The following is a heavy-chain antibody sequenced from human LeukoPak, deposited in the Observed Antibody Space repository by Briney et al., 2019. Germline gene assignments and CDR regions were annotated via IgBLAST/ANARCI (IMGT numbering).Heavy chain of an antibody. Sequence: SETLSLTCTVSGGSISSSSYYWGWIRQPPGKGLEWIGSIYYSGSTYYNPSLKSRVTISVDASKNQFSLKLSSVTAADTAVYYCARVALPGVYYFDYWGQGTLVTVSS. D-gene: IGHD2-8*01. CDR2: IYYSGST. CDR1: GGSISSSSYY. J-gene: IGHJ4*02. CDR3: ARVALPGVYYFDY. V-gene: IGHV4-39*07.